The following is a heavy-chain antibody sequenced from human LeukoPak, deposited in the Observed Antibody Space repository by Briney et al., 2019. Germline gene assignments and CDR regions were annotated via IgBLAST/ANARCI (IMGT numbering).Heavy chain of an antibody. V-gene: IGHV4-34*01. CDR3: EAMGYCSSTSCYTEGYYYYYMDV. D-gene: IGHD2-2*02. CDR2: INHSGSA. J-gene: IGHJ6*03. Sequence: SETLSLTCAVYGGSFSGYYWSWIRQPPGKGLEWIGEINHSGSANYNPSLKSRVTISVDTSKNQFSLKLSSVTAADTAVYYCEAMGYCSSTSCYTEGYYYYYMDVWGKGTTVTVSS. CDR1: GGSFSGYY.